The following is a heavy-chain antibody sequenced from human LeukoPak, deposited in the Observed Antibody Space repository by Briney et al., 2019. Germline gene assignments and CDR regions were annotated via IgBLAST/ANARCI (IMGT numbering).Heavy chain of an antibody. CDR2: ISSSSNHI. Sequence: GGSLRLSCAASGFTLSTYSMNWVRQAPGKGLEWVSSISSSSNHIYYADSVKGRLTISRDNAENSLHLQMNSLRAEDTAVYYCARDVGLDSWGQGTLVTVSS. CDR3: ARDVGLDS. CDR1: GFTLSTYS. D-gene: IGHD1-26*01. J-gene: IGHJ5*01. V-gene: IGHV3-21*01.